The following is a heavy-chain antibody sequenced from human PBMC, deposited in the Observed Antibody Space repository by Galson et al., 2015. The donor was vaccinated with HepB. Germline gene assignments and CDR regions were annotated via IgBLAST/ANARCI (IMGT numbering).Heavy chain of an antibody. CDR1: GFRFRNYA. D-gene: IGHD2/OR15-2a*01. J-gene: IGHJ2*01. CDR3: AKVSILPGGKRFDL. V-gene: IGHV3-23*01. CDR2: IDGSNSSGRGGTT. Sequence: SLRLSCAASGFRFRNYAMSWVRQAPGKGLEWVSDIDGSNSSGRGGTTYYAESVRGRFTISRDNSKNTLFVQMNSLRVDDTAVYYCAKVSILPGGKRFDLWGRGTLVTVFS.